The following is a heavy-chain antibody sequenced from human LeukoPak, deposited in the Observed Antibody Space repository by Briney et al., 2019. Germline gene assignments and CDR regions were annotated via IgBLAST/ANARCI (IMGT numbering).Heavy chain of an antibody. J-gene: IGHJ4*02. CDR1: GFTFGSYA. CDR2: ISGSGGST. CDR3: AKDLANYDFWRGGYYFDY. D-gene: IGHD3-3*01. V-gene: IGHV3-23*01. Sequence: GGSLRLSCAASGFTFGSYAMSWVRQAPGKGLEWVSAISGSGGSTYYADSVKGRFTISRDNSKNTLYLQMNSLRAEDTAVYYCAKDLANYDFWRGGYYFDYWGQGTLVTVSS.